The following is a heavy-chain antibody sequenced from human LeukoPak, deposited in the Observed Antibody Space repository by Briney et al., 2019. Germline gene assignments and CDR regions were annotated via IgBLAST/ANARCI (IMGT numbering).Heavy chain of an antibody. J-gene: IGHJ6*03. V-gene: IGHV4-34*01. CDR3: ARGIGIRGSSSHYYMDV. CDR2: INHSGST. Sequence: GSLRLSCAASGFTFSNAWMSWIRQPPGKGLEWIGEINHSGSTNYNPSLKSRVTISVDTSKNQFSLKLSSVTAADTAVYYCARGIGIRGSSSHYYMDVWGKGTTVTVSS. D-gene: IGHD6-6*01. CDR1: GFTFSNAW.